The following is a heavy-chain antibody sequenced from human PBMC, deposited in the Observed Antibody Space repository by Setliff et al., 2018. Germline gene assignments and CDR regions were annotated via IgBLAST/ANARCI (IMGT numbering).Heavy chain of an antibody. V-gene: IGHV4-4*07. CDR2: IYTSGST. D-gene: IGHD2-15*01. J-gene: IGHJ3*02. Sequence: PSETLSLTCTVSGGSISNYYWSWIRQPAGKGLEWIGRIYTSGSTNYNPSLKSRVTMSVDTSKNQFSLKLSSVTAADTAVYYCARKRISALSGAFDMWGQGTMVTVS. CDR3: ARKRISALSGAFDM. CDR1: GGSISNYY.